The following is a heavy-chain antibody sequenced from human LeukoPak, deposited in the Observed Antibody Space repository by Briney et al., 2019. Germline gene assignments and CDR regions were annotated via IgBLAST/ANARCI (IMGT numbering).Heavy chain of an antibody. J-gene: IGHJ4*02. D-gene: IGHD5-18*01. CDR3: ATASGYSYGHPWDFDY. V-gene: IGHV1-69-2*01. CDR1: GYTFTSYG. Sequence: ASVKVSCKASGYTFTSYGISWVRQAPGKGLEWMGLVDPEDGETIYAEKFQGRVTITADTSTDTAYMELSSLRSEDTAVYYCATASGYSYGHPWDFDYWGQGTLVTVSS. CDR2: VDPEDGET.